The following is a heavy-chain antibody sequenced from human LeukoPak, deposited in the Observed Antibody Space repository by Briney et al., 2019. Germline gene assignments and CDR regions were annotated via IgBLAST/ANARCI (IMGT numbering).Heavy chain of an antibody. Sequence: GGSLRLSCAASGFTFSSYWMHWVRQAPGKGLEWVANIKQDGNEKYYVDSVKGRFTISRDNAKNSLYLQMDTLRAEDTAVYYCARHLSGTGAFDIWGQGTMVTVSS. V-gene: IGHV3-7*04. CDR1: GFTFSSYW. J-gene: IGHJ3*02. D-gene: IGHD3-10*01. CDR2: IKQDGNEK. CDR3: ARHLSGTGAFDI.